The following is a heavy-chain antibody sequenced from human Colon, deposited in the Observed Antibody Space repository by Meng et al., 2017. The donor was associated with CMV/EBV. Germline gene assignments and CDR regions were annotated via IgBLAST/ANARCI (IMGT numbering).Heavy chain of an antibody. Sequence: QGQLVQSGGGLVEPGGSLRLSWAASGFIFSDYYMTWIREAPGKGLEWVSYISPTGSDTNYADSVRGRFTISRDNAKNSLFLQMSSLTAEDTAVYYCVKGHTMINPWGQGTLVTVSS. CDR2: ISPTGSDT. D-gene: IGHD3-16*01. CDR1: GFIFSDYY. V-gene: IGHV3-11*05. J-gene: IGHJ5*02. CDR3: VKGHTMINP.